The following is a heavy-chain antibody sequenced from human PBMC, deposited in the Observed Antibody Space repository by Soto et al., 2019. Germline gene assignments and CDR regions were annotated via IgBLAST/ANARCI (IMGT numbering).Heavy chain of an antibody. CDR2: ISGSGDGT. V-gene: IGHV3-23*01. Sequence: PGGSLRLSCSASGFTFRSFALSWVRQAPGKGLEWVSAISGSGDGTDYADSVKGRFTISRDNSKNTLYLQMNSLRAEDTAVYYCAGPGYSSQDYWGQGALVTVSS. J-gene: IGHJ4*02. CDR3: AGPGYSSQDY. CDR1: GFTFRSFA. D-gene: IGHD5-18*01.